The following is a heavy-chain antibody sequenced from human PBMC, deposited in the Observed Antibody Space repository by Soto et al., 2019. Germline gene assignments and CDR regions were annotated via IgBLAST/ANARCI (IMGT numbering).Heavy chain of an antibody. J-gene: IGHJ4*02. CDR1: GFTFSSYA. CDR3: AKGPREIGYSCSWYYFDY. D-gene: IGHD6-13*01. Sequence: GGSLRLSCAASGFTFSSYAMSWVRQAPGKGLEWVSAISGSGGSTDYSDSVKGRFTISRDNSKHTLYLQMNSLRAEDTAVYYCAKGPREIGYSCSWYYFDYWGQGTLVTVSS. V-gene: IGHV3-23*01. CDR2: ISGSGGST.